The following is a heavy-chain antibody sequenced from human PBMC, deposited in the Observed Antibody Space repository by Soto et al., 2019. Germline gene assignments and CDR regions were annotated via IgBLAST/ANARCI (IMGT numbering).Heavy chain of an antibody. CDR3: ARDLSWGSNWYYYMDV. D-gene: IGHD7-27*01. CDR2: ISSSSSVI. Sequence: PGGSLRLSCAASGFTFSSYAMSWVRQAPGKGLEWVSYISSSSSVIYYADSVKGRFTVSRDNARNSLYLQMNSLRAEDTAVYYCARDLSWGSNWYYYMDVWGKGTTVTVSS. J-gene: IGHJ6*03. CDR1: GFTFSSYA. V-gene: IGHV3-48*01.